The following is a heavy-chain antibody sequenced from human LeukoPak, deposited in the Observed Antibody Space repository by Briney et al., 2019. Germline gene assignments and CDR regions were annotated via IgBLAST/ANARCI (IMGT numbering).Heavy chain of an antibody. D-gene: IGHD6-13*01. CDR3: ARHVELSSSEAFDI. V-gene: IGHV4-59*08. Sequence: PSETLSLTCTVPRGSISRYYWSWIRQPPGKGLEWIGYIYYSGSTSYNPSLKSRVTISVDTSKNQFSLKLSSVTAADPAVFYCARHVELSSSEAFDIWGQGTMVTVSS. J-gene: IGHJ3*02. CDR1: RGSISRYY. CDR2: IYYSGST.